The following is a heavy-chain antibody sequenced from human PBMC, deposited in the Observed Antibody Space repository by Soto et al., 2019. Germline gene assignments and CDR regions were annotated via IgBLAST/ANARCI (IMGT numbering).Heavy chain of an antibody. CDR2: ISAYNGNT. CDR3: ARGGGYYDSSGYEAFDI. CDR1: CYTFTSYG. Sequence: SAKVSCEASCYTFTSYGISWVRQAPGQGLEWMGWISAYNGNTNYAQKLQGRVTMTTDTSTSTAYMELRSLRSDDTAVYYCARGGGYYDSSGYEAFDIWGQGTMVTVSS. J-gene: IGHJ3*02. V-gene: IGHV1-18*04. D-gene: IGHD3-22*01.